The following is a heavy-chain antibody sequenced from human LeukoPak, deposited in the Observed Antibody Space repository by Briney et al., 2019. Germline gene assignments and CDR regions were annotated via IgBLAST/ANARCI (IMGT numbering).Heavy chain of an antibody. CDR3: ARVDLEWLLVS. CDR1: GFTFSSCS. D-gene: IGHD3-3*01. J-gene: IGHJ5*02. V-gene: IGHV3-7*01. CDR2: IKQDGSEK. Sequence: GGSLRLSCAASGFTFSSCSMNWVRQAPGKGLEWVANIKQDGSEKYYVDSVKGRFTISRDNAKNSLYLQMNSLRAEDTAVYYCARVDLEWLLVSWGQGTLVTVSS.